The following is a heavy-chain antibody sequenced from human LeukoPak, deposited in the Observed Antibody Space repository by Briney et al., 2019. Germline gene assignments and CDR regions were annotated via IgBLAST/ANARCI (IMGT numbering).Heavy chain of an antibody. J-gene: IGHJ4*02. CDR2: IYYSGST. CDR1: GGSICSYY. V-gene: IGHV4-59*01. CDR3: ARLTTLDTAMVEDY. Sequence: SETLSLTCTVSGGSICSYYWSWIRQPPGKGLEWIGYIYYSGSTNYNPSLKSRVTISVDTSKNQFSLKLSSVTAADTAVYYCARLTTLDTAMVEDYWGQGTLVTVSS. D-gene: IGHD5-18*01.